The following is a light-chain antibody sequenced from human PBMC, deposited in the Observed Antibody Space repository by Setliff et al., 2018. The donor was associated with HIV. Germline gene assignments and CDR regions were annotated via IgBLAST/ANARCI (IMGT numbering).Light chain of an antibody. J-gene: IGLJ2*01. V-gene: IGLV2-23*02. CDR3: CSYAGSAYVI. Sequence: QSVLTQHPSVSGSPGQSVTISCTGTSSDVGNYNLVSWYQQHPGRAPKLMIYEVGKRPSGVSNRFSGSKSGNTASLTISGLQADDETDYYCCSYAGSAYVIFGGGTKVTVL. CDR1: SSDVGNYNL. CDR2: EVG.